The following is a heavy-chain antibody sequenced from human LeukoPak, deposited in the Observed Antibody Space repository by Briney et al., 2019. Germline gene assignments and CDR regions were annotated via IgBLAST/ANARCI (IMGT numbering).Heavy chain of an antibody. CDR2: ISYDGSNK. CDR3: ANGDGPNDFWSGYYPHYYYYYGMDV. CDR1: GFTFSSYG. J-gene: IGHJ6*02. D-gene: IGHD3-3*01. Sequence: GGSLRLSCAASGFTFSSYGMHWVRQAPGKGLEWVAVISYDGSNKYHADSVKGRFTISRDNSKNTLYLQMNSLRAEDTAVYYCANGDGPNDFWSGYYPHYYYYYGMDVWGQGTTVTVSS. V-gene: IGHV3-30*18.